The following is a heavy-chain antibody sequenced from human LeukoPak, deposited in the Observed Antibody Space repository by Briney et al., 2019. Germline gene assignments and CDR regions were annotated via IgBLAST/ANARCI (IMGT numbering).Heavy chain of an antibody. CDR2: IYYIGST. Sequence: SETLSLTCTVSGGSSSSGDYYWSWIRQPPGKDLEWIGYIYYIGSTYYNPSLKNRVTISEDKSKKQFSLDLSSVTAADTTVYYCARGSLVRGVPFLDYWGQGALVTVSS. J-gene: IGHJ4*02. CDR1: GGSSSSGDYY. D-gene: IGHD3-10*01. CDR3: ARGSLVRGVPFLDY. V-gene: IGHV4-30-4*01.